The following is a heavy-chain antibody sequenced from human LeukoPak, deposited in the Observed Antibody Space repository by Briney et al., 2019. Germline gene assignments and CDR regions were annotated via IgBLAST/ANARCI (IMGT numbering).Heavy chain of an antibody. CDR2: MNPNSGNT. J-gene: IGHJ2*01. V-gene: IGHV1-8*01. Sequence: GASVKVSCKASGYTFTSYDINWVRQATGQGLEWMGWMNPNSGNTGYAQKFQGRVTITADKSTSTAYMELSSLRSEDTAVYYCARDQGYSSSWPYYWYFDLWGRGTLVTVSS. D-gene: IGHD6-13*01. CDR3: ARDQGYSSSWPYYWYFDL. CDR1: GYTFTSYD.